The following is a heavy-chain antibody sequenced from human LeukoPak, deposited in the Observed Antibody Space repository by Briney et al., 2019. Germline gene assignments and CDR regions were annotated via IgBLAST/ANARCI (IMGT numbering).Heavy chain of an antibody. CDR2: IIPIFGTA. V-gene: IGHV1-69*06. D-gene: IGHD6-19*01. CDR3: AREVKRIAVAGTGWFDP. CDR1: GGTFSSYA. Sequence: ATVKVSCTASGGTFSSYAISWVRQAPGQGLEWMGGIIPIFGTANYAQTFQGRVTITADKSTSTAYMELSSLRSEDTAVYYCAREVKRIAVAGTGWFDPWGQGTLVTVSS. J-gene: IGHJ5*02.